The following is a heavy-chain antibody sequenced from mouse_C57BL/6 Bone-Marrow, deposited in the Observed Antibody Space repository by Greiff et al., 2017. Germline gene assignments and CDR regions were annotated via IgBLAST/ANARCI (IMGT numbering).Heavy chain of an antibody. D-gene: IGHD2-5*01. V-gene: IGHV5-17*01. J-gene: IGHJ4*01. Sequence: EVHLVESGGGLVKPGGSLKLSCAASGFTFSDYGMHWVRQAPEKGLEWVAYISSGSSTIYYADTVKGRFTISRDNAKNTLFLQMTSLRSEDTAMYYCARPLYSNYLGYWGQGTSVTVSS. CDR1: GFTFSDYG. CDR3: ARPLYSNYLGY. CDR2: ISSGSSTI.